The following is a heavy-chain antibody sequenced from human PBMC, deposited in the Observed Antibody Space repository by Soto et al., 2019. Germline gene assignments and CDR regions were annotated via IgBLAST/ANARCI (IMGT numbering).Heavy chain of an antibody. CDR2: ISSSSSTI. CDR1: GFTFSSYS. V-gene: IGHV3-48*02. D-gene: IGHD3-10*01. J-gene: IGHJ4*02. Sequence: GGSLRLSCAASGFTFSSYSMNWVRQAPGKGLEWVSYISSSSSTIYYADSVKGRFTISRDNAKNSLYLQMNSLRDEDTAVYYCAPLADGFFRGLDYWGQGTLVTVSS. CDR3: APLADGFFRGLDY.